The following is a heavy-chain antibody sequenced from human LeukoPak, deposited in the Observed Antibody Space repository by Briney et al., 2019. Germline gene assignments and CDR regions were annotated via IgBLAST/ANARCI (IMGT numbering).Heavy chain of an antibody. V-gene: IGHV3-30-3*01. CDR1: GFTFSSYA. CDR3: ARDQGSSYSSSWYGAQASYYFDY. Sequence: QPGRSLRLSCAASGFTFSSYAMHWVRQAPGKGLEWVAVISYDGSNKYYADSVKGRFTISRDNSKNTLYLQMNSLRAEDTAVYYCARDQGSSYSSSWYGAQASYYFDYWGQGTLVTVSS. D-gene: IGHD6-13*01. CDR2: ISYDGSNK. J-gene: IGHJ4*02.